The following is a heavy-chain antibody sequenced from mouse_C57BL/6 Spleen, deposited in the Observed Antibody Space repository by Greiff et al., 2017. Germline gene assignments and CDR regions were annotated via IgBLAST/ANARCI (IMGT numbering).Heavy chain of an antibody. D-gene: IGHD1-1*01. CDR2: ISSGSSTI. CDR3: ASTVKGAYFDY. J-gene: IGHJ2*01. CDR1: GFTFSDYG. V-gene: IGHV5-17*01. Sequence: EVKLMESGGGLVKPGGSLKLSCAASGFTFSDYGMHWVRQAPEKGLEWVAYISSGSSTIYYADTVKGRFTISRDNAKNTLFLQMTSLRSEDTAMYYCASTVKGAYFDYWGQGTTLTVSS.